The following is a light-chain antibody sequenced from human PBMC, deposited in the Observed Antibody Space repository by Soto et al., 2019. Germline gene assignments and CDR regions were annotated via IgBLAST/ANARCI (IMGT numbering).Light chain of an antibody. CDR1: QSISNY. CDR3: QQTYKTPLT. V-gene: IGKV1-39*01. CDR2: LAS. J-gene: IGKJ1*01. Sequence: DIQMTQSPSSLSASVGDRVTITCRASQSISNYLNWYQQRPGKAPQLLIYLASSLSSAVPSKFSGSGSGTDFTLTISVLQPEDSATYYCQQTYKTPLTFGQGTKVEIK.